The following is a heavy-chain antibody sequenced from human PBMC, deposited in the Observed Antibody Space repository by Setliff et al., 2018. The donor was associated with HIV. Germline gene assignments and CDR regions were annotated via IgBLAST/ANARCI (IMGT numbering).Heavy chain of an antibody. CDR3: ANSGTTATEYYQH. D-gene: IGHD4-17*01. CDR2: ISYDGSDK. J-gene: IGHJ1*01. Sequence: GGSLRLSCAASGFTFSTYAMHCVRHAPGKGMEWVSVISYDGSDKYYADSVKGRFTISRDNSKSTLYLQMNSLRAEDTAVYYCANSGTTATEYYQHWGQGTLVTVSS. V-gene: IGHV3-30*04. CDR1: GFTFSTYA.